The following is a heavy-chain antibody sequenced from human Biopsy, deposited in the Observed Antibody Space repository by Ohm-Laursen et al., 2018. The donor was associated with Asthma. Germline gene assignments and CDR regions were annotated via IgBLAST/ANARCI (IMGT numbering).Heavy chain of an antibody. Sequence: GSLRLSCAASGFNFSYYSMIWVRQAPGTGLEWVAAISSGSDYIFYADSVKGRFTISRDNSKNTLYLQMNSLRAEDTAVYYCARDSHPTNHLGELSEGFDYWGQGTLVTVSS. J-gene: IGHJ4*02. CDR3: ARDSHPTNHLGELSEGFDY. CDR2: ISSGSDYI. D-gene: IGHD3-16*02. CDR1: GFNFSYYS. V-gene: IGHV3-21*01.